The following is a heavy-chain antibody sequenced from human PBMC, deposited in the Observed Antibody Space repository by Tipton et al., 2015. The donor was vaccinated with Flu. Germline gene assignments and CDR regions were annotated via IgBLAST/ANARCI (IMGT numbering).Heavy chain of an antibody. CDR2: INHSGST. CDR1: GGSFSGYY. V-gene: IGHV4-34*01. J-gene: IGHJ4*02. Sequence: TLSLTCSVSGGSFSGYYWTWIRQPPGKGLEWIGEINHSGSTHYNSSLKSRVAISLDTFQNQFSLKLTSVTAADTAVYYCATTTYYYGSGSHDYWGQGTLVTVSS. D-gene: IGHD3-10*01. CDR3: ATTTYYYGSGSHDY.